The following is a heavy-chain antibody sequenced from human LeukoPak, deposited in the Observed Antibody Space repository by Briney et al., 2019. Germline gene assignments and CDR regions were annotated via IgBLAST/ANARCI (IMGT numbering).Heavy chain of an antibody. V-gene: IGHV3-48*01. CDR1: GFTFSHYG. D-gene: IGHD1-26*01. J-gene: IGHJ4*02. CDR3: VSYSGSVDY. CDR2: ISSSSNSI. Sequence: PGGSLRLSCVVSGFTFSHYGMDWVRQAPGKGLEWVSYISSSSNSIYYADSVKGRFTISRDIAKNSLHLQMNSLRGDDTAVYYCVSYSGSVDYWGQGTLVTVSS.